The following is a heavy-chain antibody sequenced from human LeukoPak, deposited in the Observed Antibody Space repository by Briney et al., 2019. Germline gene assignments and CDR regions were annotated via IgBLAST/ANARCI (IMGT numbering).Heavy chain of an antibody. CDR1: GFTFSTYW. Sequence: GGSLRLSCAASGFTFSTYWMSWVRQASGKGLEWVGRIRSKANSYATAYAASVKGRFTISRDDSKNTAYLQMNSLKTEDTAVYYCTSLYSSSINWGQGTLVSVSS. J-gene: IGHJ4*02. D-gene: IGHD6-13*01. CDR3: TSLYSSSIN. V-gene: IGHV3-73*01. CDR2: IRSKANSYAT.